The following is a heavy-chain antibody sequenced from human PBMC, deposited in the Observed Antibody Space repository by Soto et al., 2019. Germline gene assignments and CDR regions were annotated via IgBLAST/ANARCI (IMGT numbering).Heavy chain of an antibody. J-gene: IGHJ4*02. CDR3: ARDYGLLRLGGSLDY. V-gene: IGHV3-21*01. CDR1: GFTFSSYS. D-gene: IGHD3-10*01. CDR2: ISSSSSYI. Sequence: EVQLVESGGGLVKPGGSLRLSCAASGFTFSSYSMNWVRQAPGKGLEWVSSISSSSSYIYYADSVKGRSTISRDNAKNSLYLQMNSLRAEDTAVYYCARDYGLLRLGGSLDYWGQGTLVTVSS.